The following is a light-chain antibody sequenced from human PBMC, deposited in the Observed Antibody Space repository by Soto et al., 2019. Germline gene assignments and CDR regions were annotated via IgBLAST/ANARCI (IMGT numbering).Light chain of an antibody. Sequence: PASACGSPGQSITISCTATISDVGGYNYVSWYQQHPGKAPRLIISDVSKRPSGVPDRCSGSKSGNAASLTVSGLQAEDEADYCCTSHAGSNNYVFGTGTKVTV. CDR2: DVS. CDR1: ISDVGGYNY. CDR3: TSHAGSNNYV. J-gene: IGLJ1*01. V-gene: IGLV2-8*01.